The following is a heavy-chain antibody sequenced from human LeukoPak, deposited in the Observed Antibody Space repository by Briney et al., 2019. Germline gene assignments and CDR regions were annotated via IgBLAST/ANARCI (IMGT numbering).Heavy chain of an antibody. CDR1: GFTFSSYA. CDR2: ISGSGGST. CDR3: AKDRIQLWFEVYYFDY. J-gene: IGHJ4*02. D-gene: IGHD5-18*01. V-gene: IGHV3-23*01. Sequence: PGGSLRLSCAASGFTFSSYAMSWVRQAPGKGLEWVSAISGSGGSTYYADSVKGRFTISRDNSKNTLYLQMNSLRAEDTAVYYCAKDRIQLWFEVYYFDYWGQGTLVTVSS.